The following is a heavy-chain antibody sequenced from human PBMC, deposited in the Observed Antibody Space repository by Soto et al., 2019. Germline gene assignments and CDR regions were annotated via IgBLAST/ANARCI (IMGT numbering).Heavy chain of an antibody. V-gene: IGHV4-39*01. CDR2: IYYSGST. CDR1: GGSISRNSYY. Sequence: QMQLQESGPGLVKPSETLSLTCTVSGGSISRNSYYWGWIRQPPGKGLEWIGSIYYSGSTYYNPSLKRRVTISVDTSHNRFSPKLSSVTAADTAVYYCARHDWNGVDYWGQGTLVTVSS. J-gene: IGHJ4*02. D-gene: IGHD1-1*01. CDR3: ARHDWNGVDY.